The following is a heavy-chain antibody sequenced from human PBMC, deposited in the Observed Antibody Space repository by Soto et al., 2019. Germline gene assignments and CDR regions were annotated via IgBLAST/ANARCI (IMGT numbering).Heavy chain of an antibody. V-gene: IGHV4-4*02. D-gene: IGHD1-26*01. CDR2: IYHSGST. CDR3: ARSLVGATSFYYYGMDV. J-gene: IGHJ6*02. Sequence: PSETLSLTCAVSGGSISSSNWWSWVRQPPGKGLEWIGEIYHSGSTNYNPSLKSRVTISVDKSKNQFSLKLSSVTAADTAVYYCARSLVGATSFYYYGMDVWGQGTTVTVSS. CDR1: GGSISSSNW.